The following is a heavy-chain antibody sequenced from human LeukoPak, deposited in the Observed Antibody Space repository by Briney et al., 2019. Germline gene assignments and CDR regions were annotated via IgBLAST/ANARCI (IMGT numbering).Heavy chain of an antibody. CDR1: GFTFGDYA. CDR3: TRPIPGGSNAFDI. D-gene: IGHD2-21*01. Sequence: GGSLRLSCTASGFTFGDYAMSWVRQAPGKGLEWVGFIRSKAYGGTTEYAASVKGRFTISRDDSKSIAYLQMNSLKTEDTAVYYCTRPIPGGSNAFDIWGQGTVVTVSS. CDR2: IRSKAYGGTT. V-gene: IGHV3-49*04. J-gene: IGHJ3*02.